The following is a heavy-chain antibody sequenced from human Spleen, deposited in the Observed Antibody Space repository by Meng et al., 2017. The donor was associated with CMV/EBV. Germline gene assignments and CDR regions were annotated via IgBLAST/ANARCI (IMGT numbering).Heavy chain of an antibody. CDR3: TRGFLPLYSSHYYFNY. J-gene: IGHJ4*02. Sequence: ETLSLTCAASGFTVSSNYMSWVRQAPGKGLEWVSVIYSGGSTYYADSVKGRFTISRDNSKNTLYLQMNSLRAEDTAVYYCTRGFLPLYSSHYYFNYWGQGALVTVSS. CDR1: GFTVSSNY. CDR2: IYSGGST. V-gene: IGHV3-66*02. D-gene: IGHD6-13*01.